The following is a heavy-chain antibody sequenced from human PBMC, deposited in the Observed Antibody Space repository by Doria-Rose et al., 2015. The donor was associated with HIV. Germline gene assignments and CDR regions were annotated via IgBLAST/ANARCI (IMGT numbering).Heavy chain of an antibody. CDR1: GVSLSSPGMG. D-gene: IGHD6-13*01. V-gene: IGHV2-26*01. CDR3: ARIKSSRWYHKYYFDF. Sequence: QITLKEFGPVLVKPTETPTLTCTVSGVSLSSPGMGVSWIRQPPGKALEWLANIFSDDERSYKTSLKSRLTISRGNSKSQVVLTMTDMDPVDTATYYCARIKSSRWYHKYYFDFWGQGALVIVSA. CDR2: IFSDDER. J-gene: IGHJ4*02.